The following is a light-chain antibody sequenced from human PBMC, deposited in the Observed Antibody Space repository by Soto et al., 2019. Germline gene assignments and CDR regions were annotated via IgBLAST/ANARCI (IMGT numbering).Light chain of an antibody. Sequence: QTVVTQEPSLTVSPGGTVTLTCSSSTGAVTSGYYPNWFQQKPGQAPRVLIYSTSNKHSWTPARFSGSLLGGKAALTLSGVQPEDEAEYYCLVFYDTTWVFGGGTQLTVL. V-gene: IGLV7-43*01. J-gene: IGLJ3*02. CDR3: LVFYDTTWV. CDR1: TGAVTSGYY. CDR2: STS.